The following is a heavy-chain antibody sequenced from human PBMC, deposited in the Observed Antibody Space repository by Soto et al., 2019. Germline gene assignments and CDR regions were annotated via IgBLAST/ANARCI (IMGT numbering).Heavy chain of an antibody. J-gene: IGHJ6*03. CDR1: GFTFSSYA. V-gene: IGHV3-23*01. CDR2: ISGSGGST. D-gene: IGHD2-2*02. CDR3: AKLPRDIVVVPDAIRLYWYYMDV. Sequence: GGSLRLSCAASGFTFSSYAMSWVRQAPGKGLEWVSAISGSGGSTYYADSVKGRFTISRDNSKNTLYLQMNSLRAEDTAVYYCAKLPRDIVVVPDAIRLYWYYMDVWGKGTTVTVSS.